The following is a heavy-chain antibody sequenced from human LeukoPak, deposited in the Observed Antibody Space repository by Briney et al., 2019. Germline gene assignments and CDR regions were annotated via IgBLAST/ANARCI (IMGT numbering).Heavy chain of an antibody. J-gene: IGHJ4*02. V-gene: IGHV4-39*07. CDR2: IYYSGST. CDR1: GGSISSSSYY. CDR3: AKGSSGWSDFDY. D-gene: IGHD6-19*01. Sequence: SETLSLTCTVSGGSISSSSYYWGWIRQPPGKGLEWIGSIYYSGSTYYNPSLKSRVTISVDTSKNQFSLKLSSVTAADTAVYYCAKGSSGWSDFDYWGQGTLVTVSS.